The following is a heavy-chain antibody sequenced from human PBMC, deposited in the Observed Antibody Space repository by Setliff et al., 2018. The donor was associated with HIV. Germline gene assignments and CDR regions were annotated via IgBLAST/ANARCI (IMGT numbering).Heavy chain of an antibody. CDR3: ARSQPDTIFGVVIFDY. J-gene: IGHJ4*02. CDR1: GASITSHY. CDR2: IYTSGTT. Sequence: SETLSLTCTVSGASITSHYWYWIRQPAGKGLEWIGRIYTSGTTNYNPPLKSRVTISMDTSKSQFSLRLTSMTAADTAVYYCARSQPDTIFGVVIFDYWGQGKMVTVSS. D-gene: IGHD3-3*01. V-gene: IGHV4-4*07.